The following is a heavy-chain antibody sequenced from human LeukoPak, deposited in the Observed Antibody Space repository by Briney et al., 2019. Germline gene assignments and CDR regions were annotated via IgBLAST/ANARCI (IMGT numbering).Heavy chain of an antibody. V-gene: IGHV4-59*01. Sequence: PSETLSLTCTISGGSISSYYWSWIRQPPGKGLEWIAYIYETRATNYNPSLKSRVSLSVDKSKRELSLRLNSVTTADTAVYYCARGNSSGWYGGFDYWGQGNLVTVSP. J-gene: IGHJ4*02. CDR1: GGSISSYY. CDR3: ARGNSSGWYGGFDY. D-gene: IGHD6-19*01. CDR2: IYETRAT.